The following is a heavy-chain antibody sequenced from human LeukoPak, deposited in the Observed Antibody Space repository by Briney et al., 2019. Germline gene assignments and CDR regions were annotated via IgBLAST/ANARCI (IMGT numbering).Heavy chain of an antibody. CDR2: IYHSGST. CDR1: GYSISSGYY. CDR3: ARVRLDFWSGYLRGDYMDV. J-gene: IGHJ6*03. V-gene: IGHV4-38-2*02. Sequence: SETLSLTCTVSGYSISSGYYWGWIRQPPGKGLEWIGSIYHSGSTYYNPSLKSRVTISVDTSKNQFSLKLSSVTAADTAVYYCARVRLDFWSGYLRGDYMDVWGKGTTVTVSS. D-gene: IGHD3-3*01.